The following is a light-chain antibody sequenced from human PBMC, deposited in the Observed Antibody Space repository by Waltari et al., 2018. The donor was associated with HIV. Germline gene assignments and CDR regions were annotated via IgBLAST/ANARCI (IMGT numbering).Light chain of an antibody. V-gene: IGLV3-21*01. CDR1: NIGNRD. CDR2: DDD. CDR3: QVWDSGSDHV. J-gene: IGLJ1*01. Sequence: SYVLTQPPSITVAPGKTAKITCGGNNIGNRDVHWYQQEPGQAPILVIYDDDDRPSGIPERFSGSNSDNTATLTINRVEVGDEADYYCQVWDSGSDHVFGSGTTVTVL.